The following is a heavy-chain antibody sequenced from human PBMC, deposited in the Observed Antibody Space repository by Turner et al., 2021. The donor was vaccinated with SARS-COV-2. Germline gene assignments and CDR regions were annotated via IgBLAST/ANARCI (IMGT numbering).Heavy chain of an antibody. Sequence: QVQLLESGGGVVQPGRSLSLSCAASGFTFSSYAMHWVRQAPGKGLEWVALISYDGSNKYYADSVKGRFTISRDNSKNTLYLQMNSLRAEDTAVYYCARSRGGSYYYGMDVWGQGTTVTVSS. D-gene: IGHD3-16*01. V-gene: IGHV3-30-3*01. CDR1: GFTFSSYA. CDR3: ARSRGGSYYYGMDV. CDR2: ISYDGSNK. J-gene: IGHJ6*02.